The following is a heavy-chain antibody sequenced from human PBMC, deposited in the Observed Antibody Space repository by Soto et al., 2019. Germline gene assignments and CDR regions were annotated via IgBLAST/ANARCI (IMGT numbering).Heavy chain of an antibody. CDR2: IGSSSSYK. D-gene: IGHD4-4*01. J-gene: IGHJ4*02. CDR1: GFTFSSYS. V-gene: IGHV3-21*01. CDR3: AREDYSNFDY. Sequence: GGSLRLSCAASGFTFSSYSMNWVRQAPGKGLEWVSSIGSSSSYKYSADSVKGRFTISRDNAKNSLYLQMNSLRAEDTAVYYCAREDYSNFDYWGQGTLVTVSS.